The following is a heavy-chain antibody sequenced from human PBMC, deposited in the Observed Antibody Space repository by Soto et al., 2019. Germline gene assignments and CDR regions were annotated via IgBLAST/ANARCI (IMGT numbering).Heavy chain of an antibody. V-gene: IGHV5-51*01. CDR2: IYPGDSDT. D-gene: IGHD3-10*01. Sequence: PGESLKISCKGSGYSFSNYWIVWVRQMPGKGLEWMGIIYPGDSDTRYSPSFQGQVTISADKSISTAYLQWSSLKASDTAMYYCARHEGYYGSPAAGLFDYWGQGTLVTVSS. J-gene: IGHJ4*02. CDR3: ARHEGYYGSPAAGLFDY. CDR1: GYSFSNYW.